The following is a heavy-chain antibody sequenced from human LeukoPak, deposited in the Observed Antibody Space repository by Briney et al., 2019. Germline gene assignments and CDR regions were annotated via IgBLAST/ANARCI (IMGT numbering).Heavy chain of an antibody. Sequence: GGSLRLSCAASGFTFSSYGMRWVRQAPGKGLEWVSAISGSGGTTYYADSVKGRFTISRDNSKNTLYLQMNSLRAEDTAVYYCAKTVDYDYVWGSYPDYWGQGTLVTVSS. CDR2: ISGSGGTT. V-gene: IGHV3-23*01. CDR3: AKTVDYDYVWGSYPDY. D-gene: IGHD3-16*02. CDR1: GFTFSSYG. J-gene: IGHJ4*02.